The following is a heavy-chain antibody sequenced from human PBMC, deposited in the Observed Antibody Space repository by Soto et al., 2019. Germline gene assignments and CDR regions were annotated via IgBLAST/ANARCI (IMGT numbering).Heavy chain of an antibody. CDR3: ARDPYPTKFYYYMDV. CDR2: ISSSSSTI. V-gene: IGHV3-48*01. D-gene: IGHD2-8*01. CDR1: GFTFSSYS. J-gene: IGHJ6*03. Sequence: GGSLRLSCAASGFTFSSYSMNWVRQAPGKGLEWVSYISSSSSTIYYADSVKGRFTISRDNAKNSLYLQMNSLRAEDTAVYYCARDPYPTKFYYYMDVWGKGTTVNVS.